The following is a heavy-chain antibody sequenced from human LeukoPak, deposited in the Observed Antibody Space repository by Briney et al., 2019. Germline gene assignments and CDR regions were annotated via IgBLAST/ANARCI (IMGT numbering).Heavy chain of an antibody. J-gene: IGHJ6*03. CDR1: GYTFTSYG. V-gene: IGHV1-18*01. D-gene: IGHD2-2*01. Sequence: GASVKVSCKASGYTFTSYGISWVRQAPGQGLEWMGWISAYNGNTNYAQKLQGRVTMTTDTSTSTAYMELRSLRSDDTAVYYCARAATWDQLLSYYYYYMDVWGKGTTVTVSS. CDR3: ARAATWDQLLSYYYYYMDV. CDR2: ISAYNGNT.